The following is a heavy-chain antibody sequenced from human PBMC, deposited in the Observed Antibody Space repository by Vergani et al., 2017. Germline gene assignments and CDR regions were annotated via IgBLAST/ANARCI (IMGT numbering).Heavy chain of an antibody. J-gene: IGHJ6*02. CDR1: SYTFTDHY. CDR2: VDPEDGET. Sequence: EVQLVQSGAEVKKHGATMKISCKVSSYTFTDHYMHWLKQAPGKGLEWMGLVDPEDGETIDAEKFKGRVTIAADTTTDTAHLELSSLRSEYTAVYYCATPQTVTTGGMEVWGQGTTVIVSS. D-gene: IGHD4-17*01. CDR3: ATPQTVTTGGMEV. V-gene: IGHV1-69-2*01.